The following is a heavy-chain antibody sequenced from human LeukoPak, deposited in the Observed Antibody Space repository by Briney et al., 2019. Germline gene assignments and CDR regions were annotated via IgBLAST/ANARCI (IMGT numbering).Heavy chain of an antibody. CDR1: GVSISSSY. CDR3: ARGYFDSRESSNAFDV. Sequence: PSETLSLTCNVAGVSISSSYWSWIRQPPGKGPEWIGYISHSGNTNFNPSLKSRVTFSRDTSKNQISLELSSVTAADTALYYCARGYFDSRESSNAFDVWGQGTMVTVSS. D-gene: IGHD3-9*01. CDR2: ISHSGNT. J-gene: IGHJ3*01. V-gene: IGHV4-59*08.